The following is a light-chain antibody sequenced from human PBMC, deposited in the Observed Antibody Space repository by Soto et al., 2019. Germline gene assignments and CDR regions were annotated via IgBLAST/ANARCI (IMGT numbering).Light chain of an antibody. V-gene: IGKV3-15*01. J-gene: IGKJ1*01. CDR1: QSVSSK. Sequence: EIVMTQSPATLSVSPGERATLSCRASQSVSSKLAWYQQKPGQAPRVLIYGASTRATGIPARFSGSGSGTEFTLNISSLQSEDFAVYYCEHYNDWPPTWTFGKGTRVEIK. CDR2: GAS. CDR3: EHYNDWPPTWT.